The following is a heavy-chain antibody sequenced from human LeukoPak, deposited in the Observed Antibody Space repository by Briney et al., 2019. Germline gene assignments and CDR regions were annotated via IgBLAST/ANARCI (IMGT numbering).Heavy chain of an antibody. CDR1: GGSFSGYY. D-gene: IGHD3-22*01. CDR2: INHSGST. V-gene: IGHV4-34*01. CDR3: ARGIRITMIVVVITTGLYYFDY. J-gene: IGHJ4*02. Sequence: PSETLSLTCAVYGGSFSGYYWSWIRQPPGKGLEWIGEINHSGSTNYNPSLKSRVTISVDTSKNQFSLKLSSVTAADTAVYYCARGIRITMIVVVITTGLYYFDYWSQGTLVTVSS.